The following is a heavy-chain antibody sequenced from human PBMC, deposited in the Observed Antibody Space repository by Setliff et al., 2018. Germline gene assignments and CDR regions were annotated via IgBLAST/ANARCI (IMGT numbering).Heavy chain of an antibody. CDR2: VFSGGST. Sequence: SETLSLTCSVSGDSMSGASIWSWIRQPPGRGLEFMGYVFSGGSTKFNPPLKSRVTISVDTSKNQFSLKLSSVTAADTAVYYCARDQSGELLILGAFDIWGQGTMVTVSS. J-gene: IGHJ3*02. CDR1: GDSMSGAS. V-gene: IGHV4-59*12. D-gene: IGHD1-26*01. CDR3: ARDQSGELLILGAFDI.